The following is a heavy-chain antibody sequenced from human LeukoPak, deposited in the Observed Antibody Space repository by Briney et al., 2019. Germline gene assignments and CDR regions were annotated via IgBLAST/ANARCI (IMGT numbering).Heavy chain of an antibody. CDR1: GGSFSGYY. CDR3: ARVGSFGVAVRAFDS. V-gene: IGHV4-34*01. J-gene: IGHJ3*02. CDR2: INHSGST. Sequence: SETLSLTCAVYGGSFSGYYWSWIRQPPGKGLEWIGEINHSGSTNYNPSLKGRVTISVDTSKNQFSLKLGSVTAADTAVYYCARVGSFGVAVRAFDSWGQGTIVTVCS. D-gene: IGHD3-3*01.